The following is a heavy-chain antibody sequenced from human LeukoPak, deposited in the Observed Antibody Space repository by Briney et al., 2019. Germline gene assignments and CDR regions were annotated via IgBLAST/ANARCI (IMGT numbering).Heavy chain of an antibody. CDR2: IRYDGSNE. D-gene: IGHD2-2*01. V-gene: IGHV3-30*02. CDR1: GFTFSSYG. CDR3: AKAGYCSTTGCPDYYYMDV. J-gene: IGHJ6*03. Sequence: GGSLRLPCAASGFTFSSYGMHWVRQAPGKGLEWVAFIRYDGSNEYYADSVKGRFTISRDNSKNTLYLQMNSLRAEDTAVYYCAKAGYCSTTGCPDYYYMDVWGKGTTVTVSS.